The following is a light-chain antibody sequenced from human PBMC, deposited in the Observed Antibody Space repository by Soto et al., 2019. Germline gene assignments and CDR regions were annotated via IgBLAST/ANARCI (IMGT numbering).Light chain of an antibody. CDR2: YDS. J-gene: IGLJ7*01. V-gene: IGLV3-21*04. CDR1: DTGSKS. CDR3: QVWDSSSDHYV. Sequence: SYELTQPPSLSVAPGKTARITCGGNDTGSKSVHWYQQKAGQAPVLVIYYDSDRPSGIPERFSGSNSGDTAILTISRVEAGDEADYYCQVWDSSSDHYVFGAGTQLTVL.